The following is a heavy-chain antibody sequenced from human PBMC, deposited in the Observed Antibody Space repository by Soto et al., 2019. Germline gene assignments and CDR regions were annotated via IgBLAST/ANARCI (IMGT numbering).Heavy chain of an antibody. CDR3: ATDHLERGLRSHWYFDL. D-gene: IGHD5-12*01. CDR2: FDPSGGKT. J-gene: IGHJ2*01. Sequence: GASVKVSCKASGYTFTSYYMHWVRQAPGQGLEWMGIFDPSGGKTSYAQKFQGRVTMTEDTSTDTAYMELSSLRSEDTAVYYCATDHLERGLRSHWYFDLWGRGTLVTAPQ. V-gene: IGHV1-46*01. CDR1: GYTFTSYY.